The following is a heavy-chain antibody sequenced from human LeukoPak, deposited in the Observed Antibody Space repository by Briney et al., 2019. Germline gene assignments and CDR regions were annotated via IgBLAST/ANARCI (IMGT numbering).Heavy chain of an antibody. J-gene: IGHJ3*02. Sequence: PSQTLSLTCTVAGDSIITGDYYWSWIRQAPWKGLEWVGFIYYTGSTYCDPSLKGRTTISVDTSKNHFSLKLSSVTAADTAVYFCARRGGVGANLVRAFDIWGLGTMVTVSS. CDR2: IYYTGST. CDR1: GDSIITGDYY. V-gene: IGHV4-30-4*08. CDR3: ARRGGVGANLVRAFDI. D-gene: IGHD1-26*01.